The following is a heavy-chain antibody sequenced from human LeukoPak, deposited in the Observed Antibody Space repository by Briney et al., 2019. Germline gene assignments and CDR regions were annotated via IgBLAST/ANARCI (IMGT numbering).Heavy chain of an antibody. CDR3: ASLAGKDY. CDR2: ISSSSSTI. J-gene: IGHJ4*02. Sequence: GGSLRLSCAASGFTFSSYSMNWVRQAPGKGLEWVSYISSSSSTIYYADSAKGRFTISRDNAKNSLYLQMNSLRAEDTAVYYCASLAGKDYWGQGTLVTVSS. CDR1: GFTFSSYS. D-gene: IGHD7-27*01. V-gene: IGHV3-48*01.